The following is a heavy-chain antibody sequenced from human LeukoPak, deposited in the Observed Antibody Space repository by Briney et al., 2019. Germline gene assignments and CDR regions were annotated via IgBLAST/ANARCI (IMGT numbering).Heavy chain of an antibody. D-gene: IGHD4-17*01. CDR1: GFTFSSYA. J-gene: IGHJ4*02. CDR3: ARRNPTTVKYFDY. CDR2: ITSGGGGT. V-gene: IGHV3-23*01. Sequence: PGGSLRHSCAASGFTFSSYAMSWVRQAPGKGLEWVSGITSGGGGTYYADSVKGRFTISRDNSRNTLYLQMDRLRAEDTALYYCARRNPTTVKYFDYWGQGTLVTVSS.